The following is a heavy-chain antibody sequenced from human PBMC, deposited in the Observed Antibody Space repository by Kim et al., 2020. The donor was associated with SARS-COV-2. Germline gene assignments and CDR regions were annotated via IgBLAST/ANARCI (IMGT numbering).Heavy chain of an antibody. CDR2: T. CDR3: ARHRRGFPVEY. V-gene: IGHV5-51*01. J-gene: IGHJ1*01. Sequence: TGSSPSFQGQVTISADTSISTAYLQWISLKASDTAMYYCARHRRGFPVEYWGQGTLVTVSS.